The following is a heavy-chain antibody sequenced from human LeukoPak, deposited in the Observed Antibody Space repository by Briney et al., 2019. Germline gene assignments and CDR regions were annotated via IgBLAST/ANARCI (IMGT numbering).Heavy chain of an antibody. CDR3: ARVQWLEGFDWFDP. J-gene: IGHJ5*02. CDR1: GGSISSSSYY. V-gene: IGHV4-39*07. D-gene: IGHD6-19*01. Sequence: SETLSLTCTVSGGSISSSSYYWGWIRQPPGKGLEWIGSTYYSGSTYYNPSLKSRVTISVDTSKNQFSLKLSSVTAADTAVYYCARVQWLEGFDWFDPWGQGTLVTVSS. CDR2: TYYSGST.